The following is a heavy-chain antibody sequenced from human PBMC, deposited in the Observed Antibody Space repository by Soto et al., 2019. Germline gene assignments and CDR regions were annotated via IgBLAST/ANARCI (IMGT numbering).Heavy chain of an antibody. CDR2: IIPIFGTA. CDR1: GGTFSSYA. V-gene: IGHV1-69*13. CDR3: ARERGNYYDSSGYSSGPYYFDY. J-gene: IGHJ4*02. D-gene: IGHD3-22*01. Sequence: WASVKVSCKASGGTFSSYAISWVRQAPGQGLEWMGGIIPIFGTANYAQKFQGRVTITADESTSTACMEPSSLRSEDTAVYYCARERGNYYDSSGYSSGPYYFDYWGQGTLVTAPQ.